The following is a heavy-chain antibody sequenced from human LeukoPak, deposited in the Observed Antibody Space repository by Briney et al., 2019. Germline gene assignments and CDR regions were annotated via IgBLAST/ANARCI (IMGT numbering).Heavy chain of an antibody. CDR3: ARDGDSSGYYYEDYYYYMDV. CDR2: ISYDGSNK. J-gene: IGHJ6*03. CDR1: GFTFSSYA. D-gene: IGHD3-22*01. V-gene: IGHV3-30*04. Sequence: GGSLRLSCAASGFTFSSYAVHWVRQAPGKGLEWVAVISYDGSNKYYADSVKGRFTISRDNSKNTLYLQMNSLRAEDTAVYYCARDGDSSGYYYEDYYYYMDVWGKGTTVTVSS.